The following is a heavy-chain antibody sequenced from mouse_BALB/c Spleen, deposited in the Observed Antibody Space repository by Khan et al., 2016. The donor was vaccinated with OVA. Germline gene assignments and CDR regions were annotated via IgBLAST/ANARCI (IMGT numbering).Heavy chain of an antibody. CDR3: ARKNYYGYAMDY. D-gene: IGHD1-1*01. CDR2: ISYGGST. V-gene: IGHV3-2*02. J-gene: IGHJ4*01. Sequence: EVQLQESGPGLVKPSQSLSLTCTVTGYSITSDYAWDWIRQFPGNKLEWMGYISYGGSTSYNPSLKSRITITRDTSKNQFFLQLNSVTTEDTATYDDARKNYYGYAMDYWGQGTSVTVSS. CDR1: GYSITSDYA.